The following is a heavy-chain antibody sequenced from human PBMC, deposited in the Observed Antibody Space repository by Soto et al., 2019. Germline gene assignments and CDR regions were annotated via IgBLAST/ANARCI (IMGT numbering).Heavy chain of an antibody. Sequence: SVKVSCKASGGTFSSYAISWVRQAPGQGLEWMGGIIPIFGTANYAQKFQGRVTITADESTSTAYMELSSLRSEDTAVYYCARNFLIVVVPAAIDYYYGMDVWGQGTTVTVSS. V-gene: IGHV1-69*13. CDR1: GGTFSSYA. J-gene: IGHJ6*02. CDR3: ARNFLIVVVPAAIDYYYGMDV. D-gene: IGHD2-2*01. CDR2: IIPIFGTA.